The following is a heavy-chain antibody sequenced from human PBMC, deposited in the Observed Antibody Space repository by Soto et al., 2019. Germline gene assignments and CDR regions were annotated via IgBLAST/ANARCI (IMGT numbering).Heavy chain of an antibody. CDR3: ARTIAAAVLPRTRYMDV. CDR1: GGSISSYY. J-gene: IGHJ6*03. V-gene: IGHV4-59*08. Sequence: SETLSLTCTVSGGSISSYYWSWIRQPPGKGLEWIGYIYYSGSTNYNPSLKSRVTISVDTSKNQFSLKLSSMTAADTAVYYCARTIAAAVLPRTRYMDVWGKGTTVTVSS. CDR2: IYYSGST. D-gene: IGHD6-13*01.